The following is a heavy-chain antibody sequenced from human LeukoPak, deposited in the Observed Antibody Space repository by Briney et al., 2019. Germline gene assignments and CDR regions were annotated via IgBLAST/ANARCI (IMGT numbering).Heavy chain of an antibody. D-gene: IGHD2-2*01. CDR3: AREYIVVVPAAREGGWFDP. CDR1: GGSFSGYY. Sequence: SETLSLTCAVYGGSFSGYYWSWIRQPPGKGLEWIGEINHSGSTNYNPSLKSRVTISVDTSKNQFSLKLSSVTAADTAVYYCAREYIVVVPAAREGGWFDPWGQGTLVTVSS. J-gene: IGHJ5*02. V-gene: IGHV4-34*01. CDR2: INHSGST.